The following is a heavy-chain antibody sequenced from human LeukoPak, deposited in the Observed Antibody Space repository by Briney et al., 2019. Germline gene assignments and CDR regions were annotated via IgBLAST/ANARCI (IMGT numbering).Heavy chain of an antibody. CDR1: GGTFSSYA. CDR2: IIPIFGTA. Sequence: SVKVSCKASGGTFSSYAISWVRQAPGQGLEWMGGIIPIFGTANYAQKFQGRVTITADESTSTAYMELSSLRSEDTAVYYCARQRYYYDSTGAFDIWGQGTMVTVSS. D-gene: IGHD3-22*01. V-gene: IGHV1-69*01. CDR3: ARQRYYYDSTGAFDI. J-gene: IGHJ3*02.